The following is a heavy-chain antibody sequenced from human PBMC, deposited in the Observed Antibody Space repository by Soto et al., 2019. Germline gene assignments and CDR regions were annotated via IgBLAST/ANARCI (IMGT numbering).Heavy chain of an antibody. CDR2: ISYDGSQK. D-gene: IGHD1-1*01. J-gene: IGHJ3*02. V-gene: IGHV3-30*18. CDR3: AKDVWNDVPATDGFDI. CDR1: GFSFSTYS. Sequence: LRLSCEASGFSFSTYSMHWVRQAPGKGLEWLTIISYDGSQKFYAESVKGRFTISRDNSKNMVYLQMNSLRAEDTAVYYCAKDVWNDVPATDGFDIWGQGTMVTVSS.